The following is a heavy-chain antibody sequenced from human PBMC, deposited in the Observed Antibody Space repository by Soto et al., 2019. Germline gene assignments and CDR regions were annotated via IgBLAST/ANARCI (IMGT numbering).Heavy chain of an antibody. CDR1: GGSISSGGYY. CDR2: IYYSGST. CDR3: ARELRFGEDYYGMDV. J-gene: IGHJ6*02. V-gene: IGHV4-31*03. D-gene: IGHD3-10*01. Sequence: QVRLQESGPGLVKPSQTLSLTCTVSGGSISSGGYYWSWIRQHPGKGLEWIGYIYYSGSTYYNPSLKSRVTISVDTSKNQFSLKLSSVTAADTAVYYCARELRFGEDYYGMDVWGQGTTVTVSS.